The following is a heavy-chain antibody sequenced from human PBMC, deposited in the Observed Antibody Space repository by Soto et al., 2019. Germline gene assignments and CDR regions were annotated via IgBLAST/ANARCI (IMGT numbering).Heavy chain of an antibody. CDR3: ARAGCDGGTCYTMVGLRDGMDV. CDR2: ISYDGNNK. J-gene: IGHJ6*02. Sequence: QVHLVESGGGVVQPGRSLRLSCAASGFTFSNYAMYWVRQAPGKGLEWVAVISYDGNNKYYADSVKGPFTISRDNSMNTLYLQMNSLRAEDTAVYYCARAGCDGGTCYTMVGLRDGMDVWGQGTTVTVSS. CDR1: GFTFSNYA. V-gene: IGHV3-30-3*01. D-gene: IGHD2-15*01.